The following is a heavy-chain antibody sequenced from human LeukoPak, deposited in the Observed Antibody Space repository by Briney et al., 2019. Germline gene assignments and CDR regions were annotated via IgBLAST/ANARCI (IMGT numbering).Heavy chain of an antibody. CDR3: GHCTTTSCYAGGN. Sequence: GGSLRLSCEASGFTFSDHWMYWVRQGPGKGLVWVSRIDSDGSVAAYADSVKGRFTLSRDNAKNTLYLQMDSLRAEDTAVYYCGHCTTTSCYAGGNWGQGTLVTVSS. CDR1: GFTFSDHW. D-gene: IGHD2-2*01. J-gene: IGHJ4*02. V-gene: IGHV3-74*01. CDR2: IDSDGSVA.